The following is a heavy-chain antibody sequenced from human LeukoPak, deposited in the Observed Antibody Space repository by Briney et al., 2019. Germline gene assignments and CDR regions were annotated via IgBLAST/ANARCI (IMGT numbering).Heavy chain of an antibody. V-gene: IGHV4-59*01. Sequence: SETLSLTCSVSGASFSTNYWSWIRQPPGRGLEWIGYVFDSGSTNYNPSLKSRVTISVDTSTKQFSLRLTSVTAADTAVYYCARLYQQSKWKYYYYYMDVWGKGTAVTVSS. J-gene: IGHJ6*03. CDR3: ARLYQQSKWKYYYYYMDV. D-gene: IGHD1-1*01. CDR2: VFDSGST. CDR1: GASFSTNY.